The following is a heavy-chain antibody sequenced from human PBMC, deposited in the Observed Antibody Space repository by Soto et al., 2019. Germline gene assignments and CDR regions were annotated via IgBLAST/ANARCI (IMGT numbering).Heavy chain of an antibody. V-gene: IGHV1-69*12. D-gene: IGHD3-22*01. Sequence: QVQLVQSGAEVRKPGSSVKVSCKVSGGTLRSYAISWVRQAPGQGLEWMGGIIPIFETANYAQRFQGRVTITADESTSTAYMEMSSLRSEDTAVYYCAREYYYDRSSSYSYYGLDVWGQGTTVTVSS. J-gene: IGHJ6*02. CDR1: GGTLRSYA. CDR3: AREYYYDRSSSYSYYGLDV. CDR2: IIPIFETA.